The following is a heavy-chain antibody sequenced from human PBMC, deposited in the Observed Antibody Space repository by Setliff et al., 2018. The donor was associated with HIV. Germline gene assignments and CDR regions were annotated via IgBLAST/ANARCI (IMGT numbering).Heavy chain of an antibody. J-gene: IGHJ4*02. V-gene: IGHV1-18*01. CDR1: GYTFASYG. CDR2: ISAYDGNT. Sequence: ASVKVSCKASGYTFASYGITWVRQAPGQGLEWMGWISAYDGNTNYAQKVRERVTLTTDTATTTAFMELKNLTSANTAAYFCARSDWELVLSSFDYWGQGTLVTVSS. D-gene: IGHD1-26*01. CDR3: ARSDWELVLSSFDY.